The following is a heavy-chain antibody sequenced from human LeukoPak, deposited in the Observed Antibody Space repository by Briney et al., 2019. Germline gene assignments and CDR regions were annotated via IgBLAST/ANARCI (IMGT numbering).Heavy chain of an antibody. D-gene: IGHD3-9*01. V-gene: IGHV4-34*01. Sequence: SETLSLTCAVYGGSFSGYYWSWIRQPPGKGLEWIGEINHSGSTNYNPSLKSRVTISVDTSKNQFSLKLSSVTAADTAVYYCARAALRYFDWLFYAFDIWGQGTMVTVSS. CDR3: ARAALRYFDWLFYAFDI. CDR2: INHSGST. CDR1: GGSFSGYY. J-gene: IGHJ3*02.